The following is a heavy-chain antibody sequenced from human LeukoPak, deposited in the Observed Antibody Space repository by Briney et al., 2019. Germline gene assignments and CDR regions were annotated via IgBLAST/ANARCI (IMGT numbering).Heavy chain of an antibody. D-gene: IGHD4-17*01. J-gene: IGHJ4*02. CDR2: ISGSGGST. Sequence: PGGSLRLSCVASGFTFSSYGITWARQAPGKGLEWVSAISGSGGSTYYADSVKGRFTISRDNSKNTLSLQMNSLRPEDTAVYYCARVGTVTNFDYWGQGTLVTVSS. V-gene: IGHV3-23*01. CDR3: ARVGTVTNFDY. CDR1: GFTFSSYG.